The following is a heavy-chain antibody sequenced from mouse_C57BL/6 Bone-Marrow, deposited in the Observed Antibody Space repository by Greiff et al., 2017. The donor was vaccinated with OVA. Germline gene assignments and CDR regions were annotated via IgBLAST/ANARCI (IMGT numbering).Heavy chain of an antibody. CDR1: GYTFTSYW. CDR2: IDPSDSYT. V-gene: IGHV1-50*01. D-gene: IGHD2-2*01. Sequence: QVQLQQPGAELMKPGASVKLSCKASGYTFTSYWMQWVKQRPGQGLEWIGEIDPSDSYTNYNQKFKGKATLTVDTSSSTAYMQLSSLTSEDSAVYYCAVGGYDGYYYAMDYWGQGTSVTVSS. CDR3: AVGGYDGYYYAMDY. J-gene: IGHJ4*01.